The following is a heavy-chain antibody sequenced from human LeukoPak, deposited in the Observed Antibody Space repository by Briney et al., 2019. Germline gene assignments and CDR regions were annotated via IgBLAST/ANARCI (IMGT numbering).Heavy chain of an antibody. CDR3: ARGFRGDNFDY. Sequence: PSETLSLTCTVSGGSISSSSYYWGWIRQPPGKGLEWIGTMYHSGSTNYNPSLKSRVTISVDTSKNQFSLKLGSVTAADTAVYFCARGFRGDNFDYWGQGTLVTVFS. J-gene: IGHJ4*02. D-gene: IGHD7-27*01. CDR2: MYHSGST. V-gene: IGHV4-39*07. CDR1: GGSISSSSYY.